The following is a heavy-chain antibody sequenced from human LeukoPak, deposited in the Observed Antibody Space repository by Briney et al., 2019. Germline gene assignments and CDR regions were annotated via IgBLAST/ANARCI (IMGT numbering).Heavy chain of an antibody. CDR2: IYHSGST. Sequence: SETLSLTCAVSGGSISSAGYSWSWIRQPPGKGLEWIGYIYHSGSTYYNPSLKSRVTISVDRSKNQFSLKLSSVTAADTAVYYCARAPYYYYGMDVWGQGTTVTVSS. V-gene: IGHV4-30-2*01. J-gene: IGHJ6*02. CDR3: ARAPYYYYGMDV. CDR1: GGSISSAGYS.